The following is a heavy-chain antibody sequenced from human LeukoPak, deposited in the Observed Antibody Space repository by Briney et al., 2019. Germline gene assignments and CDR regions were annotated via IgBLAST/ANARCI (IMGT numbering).Heavy chain of an antibody. Sequence: ASVRVSCKASGYPFTDQFINWVRQAPGQRLEWMGWINPNSGGTNYAQKFQGRVTMTRDTSISTAYMELSRLRSDDTAVYYCAGGVGATTGYWGQGTLVTVSS. V-gene: IGHV1-2*02. CDR3: AGGVGATTGY. CDR1: GYPFTDQF. D-gene: IGHD1-26*01. CDR2: INPNSGGT. J-gene: IGHJ4*02.